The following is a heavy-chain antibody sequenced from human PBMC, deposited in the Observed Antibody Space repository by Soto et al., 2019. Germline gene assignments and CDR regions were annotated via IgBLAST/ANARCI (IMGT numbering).Heavy chain of an antibody. V-gene: IGHV1-3*01. Sequence: ASVKVSCKASGYTFTSYAMHWVRQAPGQRLEWMGWINAGNGNTKYSQKFQGRVTITRDTSASTAYMELSSLRSEDTAVYYCARDEGMSGYDGTVYDYWGQGTLVTVSS. CDR3: ARDEGMSGYDGTVYDY. J-gene: IGHJ4*02. CDR1: GYTFTSYA. D-gene: IGHD5-12*01. CDR2: INAGNGNT.